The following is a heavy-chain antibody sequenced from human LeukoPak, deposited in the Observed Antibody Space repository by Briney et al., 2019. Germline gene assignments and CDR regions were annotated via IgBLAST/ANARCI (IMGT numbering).Heavy chain of an antibody. V-gene: IGHV3-21*01. CDR3: ARKRSSSSGWYGEFDY. CDR1: GFTFSSYA. Sequence: PGGSLGLSCSASGFTFSSYAMTWVRQAPGKGLEWVSTISGRGDLEFYTESVKGRFTISRDNAKNSLYLQMNSLRAEDTAVYYCARKRSSSSGWYGEFDYWGQGTLVTVSS. J-gene: IGHJ4*02. D-gene: IGHD6-19*01. CDR2: ISGRGDLE.